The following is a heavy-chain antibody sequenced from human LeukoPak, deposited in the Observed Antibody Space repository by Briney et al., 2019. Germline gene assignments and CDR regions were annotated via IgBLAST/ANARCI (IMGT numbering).Heavy chain of an antibody. CDR2: ISYDGTYK. Sequence: GGSLRLSCAASGFSFSSYPMQWVRQAPGKGLEWVAFISYDGTYKYYTDSVMGRFTISRDNSKNTLYLQMNSLRAEDTAVYYCARAPWFGEFDYWGQGTLVTVSS. D-gene: IGHD3-10*01. CDR1: GFSFSSYP. J-gene: IGHJ4*02. V-gene: IGHV3-30*14. CDR3: ARAPWFGEFDY.